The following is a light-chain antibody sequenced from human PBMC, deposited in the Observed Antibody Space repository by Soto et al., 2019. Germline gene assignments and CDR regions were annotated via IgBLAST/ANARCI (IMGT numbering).Light chain of an antibody. CDR2: EGS. Sequence: QSALTQPASVSGSPGQSITISCTGTSSDVGSYNLVSWYQQHPGKAPKLMIYEGSKRPSGVSNRFSGSKSGNTDSLTISGLQAEDDADYYCCSYAGSSTYVVGTGTQVTVL. CDR1: SSDVGSYNL. J-gene: IGLJ1*01. V-gene: IGLV2-23*01. CDR3: CSYAGSSTYV.